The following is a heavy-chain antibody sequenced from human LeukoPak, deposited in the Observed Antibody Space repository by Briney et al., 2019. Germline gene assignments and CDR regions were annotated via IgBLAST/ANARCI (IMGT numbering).Heavy chain of an antibody. Sequence: GGSLRLSCAASRFTVSSNYMSWVRQAPGKGLEWVSVIYSGGSTYYADSVKGRFTISRDNSKNTLYLQMNSLRAEDTAVYYCARAFSRSSGFPDWGQGTQVTVSS. D-gene: IGHD6-19*01. J-gene: IGHJ4*02. CDR2: IYSGGST. CDR1: RFTVSSNY. V-gene: IGHV3-53*01. CDR3: ARAFSRSSGFPD.